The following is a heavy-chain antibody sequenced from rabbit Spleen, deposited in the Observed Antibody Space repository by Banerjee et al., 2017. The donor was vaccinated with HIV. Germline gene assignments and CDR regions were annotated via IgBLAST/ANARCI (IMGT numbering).Heavy chain of an antibody. V-gene: IGHV1S40*01. Sequence: QSLEESGGDLVKPGASLTLTCTASGFDFSSSDYMCWVRQAPGKGLEWIACIYAGSSSGFTYSATWAKGRFTCSKTSSTTVTLQMTSLTVADTATYFCARDTSSSFSSYGMDLWGPGTLVTVS. D-gene: IGHD1-1*01. CDR2: IYAGSSSGFT. CDR3: ARDTSSSFSSYGMDL. CDR1: GFDFSSSDY. J-gene: IGHJ6*01.